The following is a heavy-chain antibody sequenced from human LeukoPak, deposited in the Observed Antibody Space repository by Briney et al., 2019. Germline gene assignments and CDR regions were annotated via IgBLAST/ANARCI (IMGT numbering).Heavy chain of an antibody. D-gene: IGHD4-23*01. CDR1: GFTFSNAW. J-gene: IGHJ4*02. Sequence: KPGGSLRLXCAASGFTFSNAWMSWVRQAPGKGLEWVGRIKSKTDGGTTDYAAPVKGRFTISRDDSKNTLYLQMNSLKTEDTAVYYCTTDGAYGGTFFDYWGQGTLVTVSS. V-gene: IGHV3-15*01. CDR3: TTDGAYGGTFFDY. CDR2: IKSKTDGGTT.